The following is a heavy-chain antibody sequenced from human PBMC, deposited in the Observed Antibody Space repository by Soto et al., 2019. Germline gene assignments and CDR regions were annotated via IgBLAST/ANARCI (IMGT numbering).Heavy chain of an antibody. CDR2: IYHSGST. CDR3: ARARGKDLYRMDG. CDR1: GGSISSDGYY. J-gene: IGHJ6*02. V-gene: IGHV4-31*03. Sequence: QVQLQESGPGLVKPSPTLSLTCSASGGSISSDGYYWGWIRQHPGKGLEWLGYIYHSGSTYYHLSLKSRLSISVGTSENQYSLEVTSVTAADTAMYYGARARGKDLYRMDGWGQGTTVTVSS. D-gene: IGHD2-15*01.